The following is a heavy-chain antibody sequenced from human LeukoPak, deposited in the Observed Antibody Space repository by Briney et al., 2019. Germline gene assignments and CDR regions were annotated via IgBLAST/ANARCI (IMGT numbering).Heavy chain of an antibody. CDR3: ARGDYYYYMDV. J-gene: IGHJ6*03. V-gene: IGHV1-69*05. Sequence: ASVKVSCKASGGTFSSYAISWVRQAPGQGLEWMGGIIPIFGTANYAQKFQGRVTITRNTSISTAYMELSSLRSEDTAVYYCARGDYYYYMDVWGKGTTVTVSS. CDR1: GGTFSSYA. CDR2: IIPIFGTA.